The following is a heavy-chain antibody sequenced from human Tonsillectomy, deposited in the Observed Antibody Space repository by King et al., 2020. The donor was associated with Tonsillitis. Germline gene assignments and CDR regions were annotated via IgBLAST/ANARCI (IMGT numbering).Heavy chain of an antibody. V-gene: IGHV4-4*07. J-gene: IGHJ4*02. Sequence: LQLQESGPGLVKPSETLSLTCTVSGGSISSYYWSWIRQPAGKGLEWIGRIYTSGGTNYNPSLKSRVTMSVDTSKNQFSLKLSSVTAADTAVYYCARDWDYGSGSASLDYWGQGTLVTVSS. CDR2: IYTSGGT. CDR1: GGSISSYY. CDR3: ARDWDYGSGSASLDY. D-gene: IGHD3-10*01.